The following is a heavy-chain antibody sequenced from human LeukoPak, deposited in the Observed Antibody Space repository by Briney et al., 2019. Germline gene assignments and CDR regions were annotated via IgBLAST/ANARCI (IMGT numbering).Heavy chain of an antibody. CDR1: GFTFGSYS. D-gene: IGHD1-26*01. Sequence: PGGSLRLSCAASGFTFGSYSMNWVRQAPGKGLEWVSYISSSSSTIYYADSVKGRFTISRDNAKNSLYLQMNSLRDEDTAVYYCARASYSGSYYSRGYFDYWGQGTLVTVSS. CDR3: ARASYSGSYYSRGYFDY. V-gene: IGHV3-48*02. CDR2: ISSSSSTI. J-gene: IGHJ4*02.